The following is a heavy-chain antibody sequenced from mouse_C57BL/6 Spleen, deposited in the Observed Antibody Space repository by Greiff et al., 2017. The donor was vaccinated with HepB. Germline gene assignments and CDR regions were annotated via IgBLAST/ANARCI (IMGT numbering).Heavy chain of an antibody. D-gene: IGHD1-1*01. CDR1: GYTFTSYW. Sequence: VQLQQSGAELVKPGASVKMSCKASGYTFTSYWITWVKQRPGQGLEWIGDIYPGSGSTNYNETFQSKATLTVDTSSSTAYLQLCSLTSEDSAVYYCARGGYYGSSYAYFDVWGTGTTVTVAS. CDR3: ARGGYYGSSYAYFDV. CDR2: IYPGSGST. V-gene: IGHV1-55*01. J-gene: IGHJ1*03.